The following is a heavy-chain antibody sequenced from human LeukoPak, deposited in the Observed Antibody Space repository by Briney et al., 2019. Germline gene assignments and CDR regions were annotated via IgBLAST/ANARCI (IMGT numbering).Heavy chain of an antibody. J-gene: IGHJ5*02. CDR2: ISDYNGNT. V-gene: IGHV1-18*01. Sequence: ASVQVSCKASGYTFTSYGISWVRQAPGQGLEWMGWISDYNGNTNYAQKLQGRVTMTTDTSTSTAYMELRSLRSDDTAVYYCARDLYRDSLPVSWFDPWGQGTLVTVSS. CDR3: ARDLYRDSLPVSWFDP. D-gene: IGHD4-11*01. CDR1: GYTFTSYG.